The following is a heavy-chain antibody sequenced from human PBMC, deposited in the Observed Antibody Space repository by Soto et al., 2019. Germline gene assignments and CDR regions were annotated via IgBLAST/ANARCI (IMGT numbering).Heavy chain of an antibody. V-gene: IGHV3-23*01. J-gene: IGHJ4*02. CDR2: ISSADST. D-gene: IGHD6-13*01. CDR1: GFTFSSYA. Sequence: EVKLLESGGGLVQPGGSLRLACAASGFTFSSYAMSWVRQAPGKGLEWVSTISSADSTYYADSVKGRFTISRDNSKNTLYPQMNSLRGEDTAVYYCAKGEAVAGTEFDYWGQGTLVTVSS. CDR3: AKGEAVAGTEFDY.